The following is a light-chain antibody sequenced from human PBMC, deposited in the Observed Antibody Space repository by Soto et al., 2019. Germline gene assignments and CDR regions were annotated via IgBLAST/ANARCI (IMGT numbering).Light chain of an antibody. J-gene: IGKJ4*01. Sequence: EIVFTQSPATLSLSPGDRATLSCRASQSVRSDYFAWYQQKPGQAPRVIIFGVSTRATAIPDRFSGSGSGTDFTLTISRXEPEDFALYHCQQYGNSPLTFGGGTKVDIK. V-gene: IGKV3-20*01. CDR1: QSVRSDY. CDR2: GVS. CDR3: QQYGNSPLT.